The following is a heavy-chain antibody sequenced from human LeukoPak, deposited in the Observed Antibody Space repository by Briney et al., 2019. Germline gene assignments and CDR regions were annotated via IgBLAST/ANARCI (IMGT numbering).Heavy chain of an antibody. V-gene: IGHV3-33*01. CDR3: ARDLSYGSGEF. D-gene: IGHD3-10*01. CDR2: IWHDGSRK. Sequence: GGSLRLSCAASGFTFSNHGMHWVRQAPGKGLEWVAAIWHDGSRKIYADSVKGRFSISRDDSRNTLYLQMNSLRAEDTAFYFCARDLSYGSGEFWGQGTLVTVSS. J-gene: IGHJ4*02. CDR1: GFTFSNHG.